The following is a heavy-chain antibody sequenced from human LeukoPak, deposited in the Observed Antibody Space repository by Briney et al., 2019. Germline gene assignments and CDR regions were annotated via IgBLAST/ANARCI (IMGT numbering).Heavy chain of an antibody. J-gene: IGHJ6*03. CDR2: IRYDGSNK. Sequence: GGSLRLSCAASGFTFSSYGMHWVRQAPGKGLEWVAFIRYDGSNKYYADSVKGRLTISRDNSKNTLYLQMNSLRAEDTAVYYCAKAPMITFGGVIVVSYYMDVWGKGTTVTVSS. CDR1: GFTFSSYG. CDR3: AKAPMITFGGVIVVSYYMDV. D-gene: IGHD3-16*02. V-gene: IGHV3-30*02.